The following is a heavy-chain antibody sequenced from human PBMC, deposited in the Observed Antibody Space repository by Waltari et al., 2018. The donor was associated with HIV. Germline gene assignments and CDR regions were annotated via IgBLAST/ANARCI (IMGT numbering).Heavy chain of an antibody. J-gene: IGHJ5*02. Sequence: QLQLQESGPGLVKPSETLSLTCTVSGGSISSSSYYWGWIRQPPGKGLEWIGSIYYSGSTYNNPSLKSRVTISVDTSKNQFSLKLSSVTAADTAVYYCATTYYDILTGGNWFDPWGQGTLVTVSS. D-gene: IGHD3-9*01. CDR1: GGSISSSSYY. V-gene: IGHV4-39*07. CDR2: IYYSGST. CDR3: ATTYYDILTGGNWFDP.